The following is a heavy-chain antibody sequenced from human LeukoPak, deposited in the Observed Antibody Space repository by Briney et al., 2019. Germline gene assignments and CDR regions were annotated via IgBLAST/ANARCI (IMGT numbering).Heavy chain of an antibody. V-gene: IGHV4-31*03. CDR3: ARDKYCTSGVCYFDY. CDR2: IHYSGST. D-gene: IGHD2-8*01. Sequence: SQTLSLTCTVSGGFTGSGNYYWSWIRHHPGKGLEWIGYIHYSGSTYYNPSLKTRVTISMDTSKNQLSLKLQSVTAADTAVYYCARDKYCTSGVCYFDYWGQGTLVTVSS. J-gene: IGHJ4*02. CDR1: GGFTGSGNYY.